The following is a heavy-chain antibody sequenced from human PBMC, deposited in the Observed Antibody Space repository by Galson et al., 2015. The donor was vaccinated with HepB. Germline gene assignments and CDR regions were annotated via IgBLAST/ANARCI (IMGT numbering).Heavy chain of an antibody. CDR1: GFTFSDYY. V-gene: IGHV3-11*05. CDR3: ARGGSGWPYFDY. CDR2: ISSSTIYT. J-gene: IGHJ4*02. Sequence: SLRLSCAASGFTFSDYYMTWIRQAPGKGLEWVSYISSSTIYTNYADSVKGRFTISRDNAKNSLYLQMNSLRAGDTAVYYCARGGSGWPYFDYWGQGTLVTVSS. D-gene: IGHD6-19*01.